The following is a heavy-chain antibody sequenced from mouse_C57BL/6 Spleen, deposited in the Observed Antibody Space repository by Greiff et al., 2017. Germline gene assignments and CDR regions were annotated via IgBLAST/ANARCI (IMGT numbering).Heavy chain of an antibody. D-gene: IGHD2-4*01. Sequence: EVKLMESGGGLVQPGGSLKLSCAASGFTFSDYGMAWVRQAPRQGPEWVAFISNLAYSIYYADPVTGRFTITSENAKNTLYLEMSSLRSEDTAMYYGVRGGYYDYDEAWFAYWGQGTLVTVSA. CDR2: ISNLAYSI. J-gene: IGHJ3*01. CDR3: VRGGYYDYDEAWFAY. CDR1: GFTFSDYG. V-gene: IGHV5-15*01.